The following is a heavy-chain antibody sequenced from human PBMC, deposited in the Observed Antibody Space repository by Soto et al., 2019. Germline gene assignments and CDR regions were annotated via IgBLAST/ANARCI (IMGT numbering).Heavy chain of an antibody. J-gene: IGHJ4*02. V-gene: IGHV3-30-3*01. D-gene: IGHD6-19*01. CDR2: ISYDGSNK. CDR3: ARVGPRGGWYGYYFDY. CDR1: GFTFSSYA. Sequence: PGGSLRLSCAASGFTFSSYAMHWVRQAPGKGLEWVAVISYDGSNKYYADSVKGRFTISRDNSKNTLYLQMNSLRAEDTAVYYCARVGPRGGWYGYYFDYWGQGTLVTVSS.